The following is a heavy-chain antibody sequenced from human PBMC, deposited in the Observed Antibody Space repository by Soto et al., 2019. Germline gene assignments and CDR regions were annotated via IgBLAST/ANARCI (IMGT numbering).Heavy chain of an antibody. J-gene: IGHJ4*02. V-gene: IGHV4-59*08. CDR1: GGSTSNYY. CDR3: ARMIGSGPFDY. Sequence: SETLSLTCTFSGGSTSNYYWSWIRQTPAKGLELLGYISYSGSANYNPSLMSRVTISLDTSKNQFSLNLSSVTVADTAVYYCARMIGSGPFDYWGQGTLVTVS. CDR2: ISYSGSA. D-gene: IGHD3-10*01.